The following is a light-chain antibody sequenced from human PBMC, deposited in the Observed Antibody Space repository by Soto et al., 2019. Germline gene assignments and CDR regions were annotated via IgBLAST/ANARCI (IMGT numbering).Light chain of an antibody. V-gene: IGKV3-15*01. CDR2: GAS. CDR1: QSVSSN. J-gene: IGKJ4*01. Sequence: EIVMTQSPATLSVSPGERATLSCRASQSVSSNLAWYQQKPGQAPRLLIYGASTRATGIPASFSGSGSGTEFTLTISSPQSEDFAVYYCQQYNNWPPLTFGGATNVEIK. CDR3: QQYNNWPPLT.